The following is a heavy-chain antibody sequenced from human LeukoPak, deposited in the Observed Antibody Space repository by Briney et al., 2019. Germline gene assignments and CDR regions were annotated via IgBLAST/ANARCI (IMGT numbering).Heavy chain of an antibody. CDR3: AKRDQYSYEDY. CDR2: ISSSGSTI. CDR1: GFTFSDYY. D-gene: IGHD5-18*01. V-gene: IGHV3-11*01. J-gene: IGHJ4*02. Sequence: GGSLRLSCAASGFTFSDYYMSWIRQAPGKGLEWVSYISSSGSTIYYADSVKGRFTISRDNSKKTMYVQMNSLRAEDTAVYYCAKRDQYSYEDYWGQGTLVTVSS.